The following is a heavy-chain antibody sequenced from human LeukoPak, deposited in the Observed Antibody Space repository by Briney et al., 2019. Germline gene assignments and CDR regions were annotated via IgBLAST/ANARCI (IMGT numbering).Heavy chain of an antibody. V-gene: IGHV3-23*01. Sequence: GGSLRLSYAASGFTFTTYVMSWVRQVPGKGLEWVSAVSGDSTSTFYADSVKGRFTISRDNSKNTVYLHMNSLRAEDTAVYYCAKTRGVISATLYYFDYWGQGTLVTVSS. J-gene: IGHJ4*02. D-gene: IGHD2-15*01. CDR1: GFTFTTYV. CDR2: VSGDSTST. CDR3: AKTRGVISATLYYFDY.